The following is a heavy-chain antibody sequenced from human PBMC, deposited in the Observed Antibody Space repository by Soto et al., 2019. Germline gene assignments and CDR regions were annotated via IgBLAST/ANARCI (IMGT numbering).Heavy chain of an antibody. V-gene: IGHV3-23*01. CDR1: GFTFNNYG. J-gene: IGHJ6*02. Sequence: GGSLRLSCEVSGFTFNNYGMNWVRQAPDKELEWVSTIGRGGDTYYADSVKGRFTISRDNSKNTLFLQMNSLRAEDTALYFCAKDRTTGGIHYYGMDVWGQGXTVTVSS. CDR3: AKDRTTGGIHYYGMDV. CDR2: IGRGGDT. D-gene: IGHD2-15*01.